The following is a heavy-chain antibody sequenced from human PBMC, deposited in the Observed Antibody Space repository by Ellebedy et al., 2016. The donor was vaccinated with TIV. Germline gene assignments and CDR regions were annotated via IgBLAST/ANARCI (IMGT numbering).Heavy chain of an antibody. D-gene: IGHD5-12*01. CDR2: ISSSSSTK. V-gene: IGHV3-48*02. J-gene: IGHJ2*01. CDR3: ARRGPSDYDYYWYFNL. Sequence: PGGSLRLSCAASGFTFGGYTMNWVRQAPGKGLEWLSYISSSSSTKSYADSVKGRFIISRDNDKNSLYLQMNSLRDEDTAVYYCARRGPSDYDYYWYFNLWGRGTPVTVSS. CDR1: GFTFGGYT.